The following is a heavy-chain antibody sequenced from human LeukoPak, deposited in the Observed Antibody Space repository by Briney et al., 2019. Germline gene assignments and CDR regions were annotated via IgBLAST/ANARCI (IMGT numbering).Heavy chain of an antibody. J-gene: IGHJ4*02. Sequence: GVSLRLSCAASGFILSFYCMHGVRQAPGAGPMWVSRICPDGTGISYADSVKARFTTSRDNAKNTVYLQMNSLREEDTAVYYCVRDFRSADYWGQGTLVTVSS. CDR3: VRDFRSADY. V-gene: IGHV3-74*01. CDR2: ICPDGTGI. CDR1: GFILSFYC.